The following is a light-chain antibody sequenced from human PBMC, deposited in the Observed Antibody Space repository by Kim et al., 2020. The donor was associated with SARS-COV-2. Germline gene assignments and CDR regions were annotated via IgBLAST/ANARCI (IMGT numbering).Light chain of an antibody. CDR2: HAF. CDR1: RISGTD. J-gene: IGKJ4*01. V-gene: IGKV3D-15*01. CDR3: QQYNDWPLT. Sequence: PGESTTTSCAARRISGTDFAWYQQKPSQAPRLLISHAFTRATVTPARISGSGSGTVFPLTSSSLQSEDVAVYYCQQYNDWPLTFGGGTKVEI.